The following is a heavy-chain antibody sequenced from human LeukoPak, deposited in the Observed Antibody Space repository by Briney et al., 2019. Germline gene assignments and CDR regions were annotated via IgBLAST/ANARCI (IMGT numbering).Heavy chain of an antibody. D-gene: IGHD3-3*01. V-gene: IGHV3-11*04. CDR1: GFTFSDYY. Sequence: PGGSLRLSCAASGFTFSDYYMSWIRQAPGKGLEWVSYISSSGSTIYYADSVKGRFTISRDNAKNSLYLQMNSLRAEDTAVYYCARGSIRLLEWLLTYRAPLDYWGQGTLVTVSS. CDR2: ISSSGSTI. J-gene: IGHJ4*02. CDR3: ARGSIRLLEWLLTYRAPLDY.